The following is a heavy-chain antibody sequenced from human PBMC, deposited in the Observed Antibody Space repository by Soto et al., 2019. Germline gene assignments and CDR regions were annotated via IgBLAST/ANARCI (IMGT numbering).Heavy chain of an antibody. J-gene: IGHJ4*02. CDR3: ARGIAAAGPKLDY. CDR2: ISSATTTI. CDR1: GFTFSSYS. V-gene: IGHV3-48*01. Sequence: EVQLVESGGGLVQPGGSLRLSCAASGFTFSSYSMNWVRQAPWKGLEWVSYISSATTTIYYADSVKGRFTISRDNAKNSLYLQMNSLRADDTVVYYCARGIAAAGPKLDYWGQGTLVTVSS. D-gene: IGHD6-13*01.